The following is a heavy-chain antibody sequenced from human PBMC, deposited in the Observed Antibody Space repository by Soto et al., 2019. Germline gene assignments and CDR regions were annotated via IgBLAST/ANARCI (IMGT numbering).Heavy chain of an antibody. CDR3: AKGYLFVGNYDLDY. CDR2: ISSSGGVT. V-gene: IGHV3-23*01. CDR1: GFIFSNYA. J-gene: IGHJ4*02. Sequence: EVQLLDSGGGLVQPGGSLRLSCAASGFIFSNYAMNWVRQATGKGLEWVSVISSSGGVTDYTDSVKGRFTISRDTSRNTMYLQMDSLRAEDTAVYYCAKGYLFVGNYDLDYWGPGTLVTVS. D-gene: IGHD4-4*01.